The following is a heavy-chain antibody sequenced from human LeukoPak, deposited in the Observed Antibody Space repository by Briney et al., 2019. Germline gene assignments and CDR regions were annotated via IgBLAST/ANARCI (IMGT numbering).Heavy chain of an antibody. Sequence: GGSLRFSCAASGFTVSSNYMSWVRQAPGNGLEWVSVIYSGGSTYYADSVKGRFTIFRHNSKNTLYLQMNSLRSEDTAVYYCARDLLQVPGSLWFDPWGQGTLVTVSS. CDR1: GFTVSSNY. CDR3: ARDLLQVPGSLWFDP. D-gene: IGHD3-10*01. J-gene: IGHJ5*02. CDR2: IYSGGST. V-gene: IGHV3-53*04.